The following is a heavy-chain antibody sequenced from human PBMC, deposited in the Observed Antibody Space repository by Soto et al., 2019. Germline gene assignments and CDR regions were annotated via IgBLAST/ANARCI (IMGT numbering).Heavy chain of an antibody. CDR1: GFSFTDYY. Sequence: GGSLRLSCAASGFSFTDYYMNWVRQAPGKGLEWVSYIWGTTIYYADSVKGRFTVSRDNSKNALYLQMNSLRAEDTAVYYCARDVRTSPLDYYYYMDVWGKGATVTVSS. CDR2: IWGTTI. CDR3: ARDVRTSPLDYYYYMDV. J-gene: IGHJ6*03. D-gene: IGHD1-1*01. V-gene: IGHV3-11*01.